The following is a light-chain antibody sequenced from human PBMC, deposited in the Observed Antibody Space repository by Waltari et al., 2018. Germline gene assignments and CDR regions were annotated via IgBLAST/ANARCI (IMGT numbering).Light chain of an antibody. J-gene: IGKJ5*01. CDR2: GAS. CDR1: QSVSSN. CDR3: QQYNNWPPIT. Sequence: EIVMTQSPATLSVSPGERATLSCRASQSVSSNLAWYQQKPGQAPRLLLYGASTRATGIPAWCSGSGSGREFTLTISSLQSEDFAVYYCQQYNNWPPITFGQGTRLEIK. V-gene: IGKV3-15*01.